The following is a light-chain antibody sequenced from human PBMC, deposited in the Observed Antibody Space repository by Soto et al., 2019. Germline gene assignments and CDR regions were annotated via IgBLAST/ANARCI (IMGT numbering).Light chain of an antibody. CDR3: QQYGSSP. J-gene: IGKJ4*01. CDR1: QSVSNNY. V-gene: IGKV3-20*01. CDR2: GAS. Sequence: EIVLTQSPGTLSLSPRERATLSCRASQSVSNNYLAWYQQKPGQAPRLLIYGASTRATGISARFSGSGSGTDFTLTISRLEPEDFAVYYCQQYGSSPFGGGTKVDIK.